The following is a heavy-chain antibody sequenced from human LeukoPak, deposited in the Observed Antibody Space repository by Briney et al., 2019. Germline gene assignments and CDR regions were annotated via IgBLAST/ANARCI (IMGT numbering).Heavy chain of an antibody. D-gene: IGHD3-3*01. CDR1: GFPFSNNV. J-gene: IGHJ4*02. CDR3: AKTFPYGTTWYVFCDY. CDR2: IRGSGGST. Sequence: GGSLRLYCAASGFPFSNNVMTWVRQAPGRGLDWLAAIRGSGGSTYYADSVKGRFTISRDNSKNMLYLQMNSLRDEDTAVYYCAKTFPYGTTWYVFCDYWGQGALVTVSS. V-gene: IGHV3-23*01.